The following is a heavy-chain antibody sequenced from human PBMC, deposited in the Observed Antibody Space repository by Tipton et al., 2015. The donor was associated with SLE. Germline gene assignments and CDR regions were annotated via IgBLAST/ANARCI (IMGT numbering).Heavy chain of an antibody. CDR1: GGSISSGGYY. V-gene: IGHV4-39*01. Sequence: TLSLTCTVSGGSISSGGYYWSWIRQPPGKGLEWIGSIYYSGSTYYNPSLKSRVTISVDTSKNQFSLKLSSVTAADTAVYYCARHRFQSFTVVNWGQGTLVTVSS. CDR3: ARHRFQSFTVVN. J-gene: IGHJ4*02. D-gene: IGHD2-15*01. CDR2: IYYSGST.